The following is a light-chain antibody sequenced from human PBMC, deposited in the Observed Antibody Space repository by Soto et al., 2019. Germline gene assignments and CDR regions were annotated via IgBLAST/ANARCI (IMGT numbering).Light chain of an antibody. J-gene: IGKJ2*01. Sequence: EIVMTQSPATLSVSPGEGATLSCRASQSVSHNLAWYQQKPGQAPRLLIYGASTRATGIPTRFSGSGSGTEFTLTISSLQSEDFAVYYCEQYNSWPPRYTFGQGTKLEIK. V-gene: IGKV3-15*01. CDR1: QSVSHN. CDR3: EQYNSWPPRYT. CDR2: GAS.